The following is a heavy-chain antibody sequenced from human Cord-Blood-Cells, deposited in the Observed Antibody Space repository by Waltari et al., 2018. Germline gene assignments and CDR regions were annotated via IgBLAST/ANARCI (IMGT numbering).Heavy chain of an antibody. Sequence: QVQLVQSGAEVKKPGASVKVSCKASGYTFTGYYMHWVRQAPGQGLEWMRWIHPNSGGTNYAKKFQGWVTMTRDTSIGTAYMEVRRRRADDTAVYYCARVGEAESGCFDYWGQGTLATVSS. V-gene: IGHV1-2*04. D-gene: IGHD1-26*01. CDR3: ARVGEAESGCFDY. J-gene: IGHJ4*02. CDR2: IHPNSGGT. CDR1: GYTFTGYY.